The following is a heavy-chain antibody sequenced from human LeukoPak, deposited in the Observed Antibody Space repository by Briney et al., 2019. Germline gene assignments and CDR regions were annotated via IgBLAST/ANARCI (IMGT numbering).Heavy chain of an antibody. CDR3: ARRAVQIHDYLDY. V-gene: IGHV1-46*01. CDR1: GCTLTELS. J-gene: IGHJ4*02. CDR2: INPSGGST. D-gene: IGHD5-24*01. Sequence: ASVKVSCKVSGCTLTELSMHWVRQAPGQGLEWMGIINPSGGSTSYAQKFQGRVTMTRDTSTSTVYMELSSLRSGDTAVYYCARRAVQIHDYLDYWGQGTLVTVSS.